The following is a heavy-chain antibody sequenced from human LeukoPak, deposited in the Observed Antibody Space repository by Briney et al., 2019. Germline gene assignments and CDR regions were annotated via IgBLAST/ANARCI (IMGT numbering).Heavy chain of an antibody. Sequence: KPSETLSLTCTVSGGSISSYYWSWIRQPPGKGLEWIGYIYYSGSTNYNPSLKSRVTISVDTSKNQFSLKLSSVTAADTVVYYCARVTVVAATGYFDLWGRGGLVTVCS. CDR3: ARVTVVAATGYFDL. CDR2: IYYSGST. V-gene: IGHV4-59*01. CDR1: GGSISSYY. D-gene: IGHD2-15*01. J-gene: IGHJ2*01.